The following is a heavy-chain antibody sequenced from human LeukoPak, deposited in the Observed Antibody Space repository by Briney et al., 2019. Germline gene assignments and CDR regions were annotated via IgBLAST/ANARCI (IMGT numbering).Heavy chain of an antibody. Sequence: PGGSLRLSCAASGFTFSSHAMHWVRQAPGKGLEWLAIISSDGSTKTYAESVKGRFTISRDSSGNSVFLQLNGLSADDTAVYYCARANPCGTSCYIIDYWGQGTLVTVSS. J-gene: IGHJ4*02. CDR1: GFTFSSHA. V-gene: IGHV3-30*04. CDR2: ISSDGSTK. CDR3: ARANPCGTSCYIIDY. D-gene: IGHD2-15*01.